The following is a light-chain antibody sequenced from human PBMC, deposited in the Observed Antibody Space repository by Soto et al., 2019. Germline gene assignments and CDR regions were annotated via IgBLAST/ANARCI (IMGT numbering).Light chain of an antibody. CDR1: QSVSSN. J-gene: IGKJ4*01. V-gene: IGKV3-15*01. CDR2: GAS. Sequence: EIVMTQSPATLSVSPGEKATHSCRASQSVSSNLAWYQQKPGQAPRLLIYGASTRSTGIPAMFSGSGSGTEFSFTISSLQSEDSAVYYCQQYNNWPFTFGGGTKVDIK. CDR3: QQYNNWPFT.